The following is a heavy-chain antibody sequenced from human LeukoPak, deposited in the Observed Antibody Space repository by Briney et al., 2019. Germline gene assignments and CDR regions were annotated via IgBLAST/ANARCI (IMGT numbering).Heavy chain of an antibody. Sequence: ASVKVSCKTSGYSLGGYYIHWVRQAPGQGLEWMGRINPNSANTKYAQKFQGRVTMTRDMSTNTVFMELSSLRSDDTAVYYCARDGAYSLGLIWLDPWGQGTLVSVSS. CDR3: ARDGAYSLGLIWLDP. J-gene: IGHJ5*02. D-gene: IGHD5-18*01. CDR2: INPNSANT. V-gene: IGHV1-2*06. CDR1: GYSLGGYY.